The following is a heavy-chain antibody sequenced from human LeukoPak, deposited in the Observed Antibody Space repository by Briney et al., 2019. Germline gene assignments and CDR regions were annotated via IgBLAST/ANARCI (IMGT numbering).Heavy chain of an antibody. CDR1: GGSFSGYY. Sequence: SETLSLTCAVYGGSFSGYYWSWIRQPPGKGLEWIGEINHSGSTNYNPSLKSRVTISVDTSKNQFSLKLSSVTAADTAVYYCARATTVTKEATFTFDIWGQGTMVTVSS. J-gene: IGHJ3*02. CDR2: INHSGST. CDR3: ARATTVTKEATFTFDI. V-gene: IGHV4-34*01. D-gene: IGHD4-17*01.